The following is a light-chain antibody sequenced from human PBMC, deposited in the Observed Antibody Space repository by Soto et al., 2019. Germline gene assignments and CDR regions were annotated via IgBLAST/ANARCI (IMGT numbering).Light chain of an antibody. J-gene: IGLJ3*02. CDR1: RSNIGSHP. V-gene: IGLV1-44*01. Sequence: QSVLTQPPSASRTPGQRVTVSCSGSRSNIGSHPVHWYQQLPGTAPKLLIFNKNLRPSGVPDRFSGSKSGTSASLAISGLQSEDEAHYYCSAWDDSLNGPVFGGGTKLTVL. CDR2: NKN. CDR3: SAWDDSLNGPV.